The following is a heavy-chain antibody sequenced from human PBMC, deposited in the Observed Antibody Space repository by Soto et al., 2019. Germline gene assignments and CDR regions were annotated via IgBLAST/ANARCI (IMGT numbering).Heavy chain of an antibody. D-gene: IGHD6-25*01. CDR3: ARAANWFDP. J-gene: IGHJ5*02. V-gene: IGHV4-39*01. CDR1: SGSISSSPYY. CDR2: INYSGTT. Sequence: QLQLQESGPGLVKPSETLSLTCTVSSGSISSSPYYWGWIRQPPGKGLECIGIINYSGTTYNNPSLKSLVTISVDTTKNQFSLNLKSVTAADTAVYYCARAANWFDPWGQGTLVTVSS.